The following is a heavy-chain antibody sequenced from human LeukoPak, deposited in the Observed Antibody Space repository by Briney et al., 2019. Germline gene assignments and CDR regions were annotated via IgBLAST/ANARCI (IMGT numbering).Heavy chain of an antibody. V-gene: IGHV4-59*01. CDR2: IYYSGST. J-gene: IGHJ4*02. D-gene: IGHD1-26*01. CDR1: GGSISSYY. CDR3: ARGAGGDMYSGSHRPIDY. Sequence: SETLSLTCTVSGGSISSYYWSWIRQPPGKGLEWIGYIYYSGSTNYNPSLKSRVTISADTSKNQFSLKLSSVTAADTAVYYCARGAGGDMYSGSHRPIDYWGQGTLVTVSS.